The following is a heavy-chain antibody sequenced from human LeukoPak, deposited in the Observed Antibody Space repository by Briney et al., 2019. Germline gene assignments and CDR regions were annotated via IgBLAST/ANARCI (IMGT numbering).Heavy chain of an antibody. V-gene: IGHV3-9*01. CDR1: GFTFDDYA. Sequence: PGGSLRLSCAASGFTFDDYAMHWVRQAPGKGLEWVSGISWNSGSIGYADSVKGRFTISRDNAKNSLYLQMNSLRAEDTAVYYCARGVWQVLDYWGQGTLVTVSS. D-gene: IGHD6-13*01. CDR2: ISWNSGSI. CDR3: ARGVWQVLDY. J-gene: IGHJ4*02.